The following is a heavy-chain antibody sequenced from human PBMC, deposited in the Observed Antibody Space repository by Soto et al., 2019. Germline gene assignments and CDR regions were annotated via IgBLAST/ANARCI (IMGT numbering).Heavy chain of an antibody. Sequence: ASVKVSCKASGFSFIDYSILWVRQAPGQSLEWLGWINAGNGNTKYSHKFQDRVTITSDTSTTTTYMELRSLRSEDTAVFYCARSAKKTWLPDFWGQGTLVTVSS. CDR3: ARSAKKTWLPDF. D-gene: IGHD5-12*01. V-gene: IGHV1-3*01. CDR1: GFSFIDYS. CDR2: INAGNGNT. J-gene: IGHJ1*01.